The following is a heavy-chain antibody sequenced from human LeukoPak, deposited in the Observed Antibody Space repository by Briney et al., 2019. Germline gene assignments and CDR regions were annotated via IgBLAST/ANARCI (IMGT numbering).Heavy chain of an antibody. Sequence: PGGSLRLSCAASGFTFSSYSMNWVRQAPGKGLEWVSYISSSSSTIYYADSVKGRLTISRDNAKNSLYLQMNSLRAEDTAVYYCARDLDLNFDYWGQGTLVTVSS. CDR3: ARDLDLNFDY. CDR2: ISSSSSTI. V-gene: IGHV3-48*04. J-gene: IGHJ4*02. CDR1: GFTFSSYS.